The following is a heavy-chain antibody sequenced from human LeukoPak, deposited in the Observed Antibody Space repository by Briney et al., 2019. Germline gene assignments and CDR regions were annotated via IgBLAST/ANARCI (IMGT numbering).Heavy chain of an antibody. Sequence: PSETLSLTCSVSGGSIISSSYYWGWIRQPPGKGLERIGSIYQSGSGSSYYNPSLKSRVTISGDTSKSQFFLRLSSVTAADTAVYYCASTLRFLPYRRFDYWGQGTLVTVPS. D-gene: IGHD3-3*01. CDR3: ASTLRFLPYRRFDY. CDR1: GGSIISSSYY. J-gene: IGHJ4*02. CDR2: IYQSGSGSS. V-gene: IGHV4-39*01.